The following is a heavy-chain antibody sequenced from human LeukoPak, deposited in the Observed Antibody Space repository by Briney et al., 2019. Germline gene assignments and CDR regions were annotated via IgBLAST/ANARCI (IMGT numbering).Heavy chain of an antibody. CDR2: IYTSGST. D-gene: IGHD3-10*01. Sequence: SETLSLTCTVSGGSISSYYWSWIRQPAGKGLEWIGRIYTSGSTNYNPSLKSRVTMSVDTSKNQFSLKLSSVTAADTAVYYCASSLMERGSGSYLWYYYYMDVWGKGTTVTVSS. CDR3: ASSLMERGSGSYLWYYYYMDV. J-gene: IGHJ6*03. CDR1: GGSISSYY. V-gene: IGHV4-4*07.